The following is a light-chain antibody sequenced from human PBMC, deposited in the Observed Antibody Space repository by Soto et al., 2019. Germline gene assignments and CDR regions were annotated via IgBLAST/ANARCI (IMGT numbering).Light chain of an antibody. J-gene: IGKJ5*01. CDR3: QQYSGSIT. CDR1: QSVGSY. Sequence: EIVLTQSPGTLSLCPGERATLSCRASQSVGSYLAWYQQKPGQAPRLLIYGTSTRATGIPDRFSGSGSGTDFTLTISSLAPEYFAVYYCQQYSGSITFGQGTRLEIE. CDR2: GTS. V-gene: IGKV3-20*01.